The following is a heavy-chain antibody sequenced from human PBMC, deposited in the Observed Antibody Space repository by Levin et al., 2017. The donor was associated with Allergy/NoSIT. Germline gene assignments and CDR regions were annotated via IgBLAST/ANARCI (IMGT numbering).Heavy chain of an antibody. D-gene: IGHD2-8*02. V-gene: IGHV3-73*01. Sequence: PGGSLRLSCTASGFTFNGSAMHWVRQASGKGLEWVGRIRSKANSYATEYAASVKGRFSISRDDSKNTAYLQMNSLKTEDTAVYYCSRWGDGTGYWGQGTLVTVSS. J-gene: IGHJ4*02. CDR1: GFTFNGSA. CDR2: IRSKANSYAT. CDR3: SRWGDGTGY.